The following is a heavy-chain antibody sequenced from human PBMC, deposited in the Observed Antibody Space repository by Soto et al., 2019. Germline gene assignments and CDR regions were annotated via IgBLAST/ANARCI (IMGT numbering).Heavy chain of an antibody. CDR1: GGSISSGGYY. Sequence: PSETLSLTCTVSGGSISSGGYYWSWIRQHPGKGLEWIGYIYYSGSTYYNPSLKSRVTISVDTSKNQFSLKLSSVTAADTAVYYCARAPTHDSSVLFWGQGTLVTVSS. CDR3: ARAPTHDSSVLF. J-gene: IGHJ4*02. D-gene: IGHD3-22*01. CDR2: IYYSGST. V-gene: IGHV4-31*03.